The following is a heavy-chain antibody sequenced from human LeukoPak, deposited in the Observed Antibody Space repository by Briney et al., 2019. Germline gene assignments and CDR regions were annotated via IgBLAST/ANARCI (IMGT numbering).Heavy chain of an antibody. CDR3: AKGERHSSSWYLVYFDY. Sequence: GGSLRLSCAASGFTFSSYAMTWVRQAPGKGLEWVSGISGSGGTTYYADSVKGRFTISRDNSKNTLYLQMNSLRAEDTAVYYCAKGERHSSSWYLVYFDYWGQGTLVTVSS. D-gene: IGHD6-13*01. J-gene: IGHJ4*02. CDR2: ISGSGGTT. CDR1: GFTFSSYA. V-gene: IGHV3-23*01.